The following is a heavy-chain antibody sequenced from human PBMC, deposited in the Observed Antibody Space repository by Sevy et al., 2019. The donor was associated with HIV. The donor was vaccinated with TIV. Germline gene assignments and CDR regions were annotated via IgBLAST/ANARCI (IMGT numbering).Heavy chain of an antibody. CDR2: IKNTSDGGTT. D-gene: IGHD2-21*01. J-gene: IGHJ4*02. CDR1: EFTFSGAW. Sequence: GGSLRLSCLGSEFTFSGAWMNWVRQAPGKGLEWVGRIKNTSDGGTTDYAAPVKGRFTISRDDSKNTVYLQMNNLEIEVTAVYFCTAVCVDCVSFDFWGPGTQVTVSS. V-gene: IGHV3-15*01. CDR3: TAVCVDCVSFDF.